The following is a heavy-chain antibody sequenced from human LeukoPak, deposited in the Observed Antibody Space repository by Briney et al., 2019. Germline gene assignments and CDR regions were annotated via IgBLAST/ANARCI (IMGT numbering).Heavy chain of an antibody. V-gene: IGHV3-23*01. CDR2: ISGSGGGT. Sequence: GGSLRLSCAASGFTFSTYAMSWVRQAAGKGLEWVSLISGSGGGTYYADSVMGRFTISRDNSKNTLYLQLNSLRVEDTAVYYCAKNRGAGSHYYYHMNVWGKGTTVTVSS. CDR3: AKNRGAGSHYYYHMNV. D-gene: IGHD1-26*01. J-gene: IGHJ6*03. CDR1: GFTFSTYA.